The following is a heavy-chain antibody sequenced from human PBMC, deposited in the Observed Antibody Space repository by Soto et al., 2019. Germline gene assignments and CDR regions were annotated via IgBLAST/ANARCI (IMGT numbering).Heavy chain of an antibody. CDR3: ARAGITIFGVVTFYYYGMDV. Sequence: LETLSLTCTVSGASVSSPTYYWNWIRQPPGKPLEWIGYIYYSGSTYYNPSLKSRVTISVDTSKNQFSLKLSSVTAADTAVYYCARAGITIFGVVTFYYYGMDVWGQGTTVTV. J-gene: IGHJ6*02. V-gene: IGHV4-61*01. CDR2: IYYSGST. CDR1: GASVSSPTYY. D-gene: IGHD3-3*01.